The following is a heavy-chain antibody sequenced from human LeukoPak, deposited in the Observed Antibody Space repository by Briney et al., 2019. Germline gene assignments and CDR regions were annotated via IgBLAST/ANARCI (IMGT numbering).Heavy chain of an antibody. V-gene: IGHV3-21*04. CDR2: ISSSSSYI. J-gene: IGHJ4*02. Sequence: GGSLRLSCAASGFTFSSYSMNWVRQAPGKGLEWVSSISSSSSYIYYADSVKGRFTISRDNAKNSLYLQMNSLRAEDTAVYYCATIAAAGYGPFDYWGQGTLVTVSS. CDR3: ATIAAAGYGPFDY. CDR1: GFTFSSYS. D-gene: IGHD6-13*01.